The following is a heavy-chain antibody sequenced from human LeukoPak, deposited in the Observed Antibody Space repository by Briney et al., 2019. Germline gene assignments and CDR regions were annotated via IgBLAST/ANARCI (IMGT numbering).Heavy chain of an antibody. CDR3: AKGAYYDL. V-gene: IGHV3-21*04. Sequence: GGSLRLSCAASGFTFSDYSMNWVRQTPRKGLEWVSCISGSGSYIYYADSVKGRFTISRDNAKNSLNLQVNSLRAEDTAVYYCAKGAYYDLWGQGTLVTVSS. CDR1: GFTFSDYS. J-gene: IGHJ4*02. D-gene: IGHD3-22*01. CDR2: ISGSGSYI.